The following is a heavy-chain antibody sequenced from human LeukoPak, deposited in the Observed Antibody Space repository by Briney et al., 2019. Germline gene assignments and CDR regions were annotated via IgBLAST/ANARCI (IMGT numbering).Heavy chain of an antibody. D-gene: IGHD1-14*01. J-gene: IGHJ6*02. V-gene: IGHV4-34*01. CDR2: INHSGST. Sequence: YPSETLSLTCAVYGGSFSGYYWSWIRQPPGKGLEWIGEINHSGSTNYNPSLKSRVTISVGTSKNQFSLKLSSVTAADTAVYYCARNRRIDYYGMDVWGQGTTVTVSS. CDR1: GGSFSGYY. CDR3: ARNRRIDYYGMDV.